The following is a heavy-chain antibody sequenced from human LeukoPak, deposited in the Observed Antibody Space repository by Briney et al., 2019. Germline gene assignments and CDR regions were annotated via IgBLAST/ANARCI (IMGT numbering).Heavy chain of an antibody. CDR2: IKQDGSEK. J-gene: IGHJ6*03. V-gene: IGHV3-7*03. CDR1: GFTFSSYW. CDR3: ARGNIYNYYYMDV. Sequence: GGSLRLSCAASGFTFSSYWMSWVRQAPGKGLEWVAIIKQDGSEKYYVDSVKGRFTISRDNAKNSLFLQMNSLRAEDRAVYYCARGNIYNYYYMDVWGKGTTVTVSS.